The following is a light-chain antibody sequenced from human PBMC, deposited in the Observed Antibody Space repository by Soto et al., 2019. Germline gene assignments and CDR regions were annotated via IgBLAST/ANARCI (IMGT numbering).Light chain of an antibody. Sequence: EIVLTQSPSTLSLSPGERATLSCMASQSVSSYLAWYQQKPGQAPRLLIYDASNRATGIPDRFSGSGSGTEFTLTISSLQSEDFAVYYCQQYNNWPPWTFGQGTKVDIK. J-gene: IGKJ1*01. CDR2: DAS. CDR3: QQYNNWPPWT. CDR1: QSVSSY. V-gene: IGKV3-11*01.